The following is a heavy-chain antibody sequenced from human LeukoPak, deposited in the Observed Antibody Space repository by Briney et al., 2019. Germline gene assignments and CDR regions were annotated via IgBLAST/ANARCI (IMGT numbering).Heavy chain of an antibody. Sequence: AAVTVSYKTSGYSFTPFYIHWVRQPPGQGLEWMGWIQPRRGDTNYAQKSQGRVTMTRDTSISTAYMELSRLTYDDTAVYFCARSRIGVLGNSFDEWGQATLVSVCS. D-gene: IGHD6-19*01. CDR3: ARSRIGVLGNSFDE. J-gene: IGHJ4*02. V-gene: IGHV1-2*02. CDR2: IQPRRGDT. CDR1: GYSFTPFY.